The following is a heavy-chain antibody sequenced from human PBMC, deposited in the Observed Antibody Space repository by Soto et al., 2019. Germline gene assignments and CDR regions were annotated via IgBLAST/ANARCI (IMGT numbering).Heavy chain of an antibody. CDR2: IIPIFGTA. D-gene: IGHD6-6*01. CDR1: GGTFSSYA. CDR3: ARWDIAARPQLSYYYYGMDV. Sequence: ASVKVSCKASGGTFSSYAISWVRQAPGQGLEWMGGIIPIFGTANYAQKFQGRVTITADESTSTAYMELSSLRSEDTAVYYCARWDIAARPQLSYYYYGMDVWGQGTTVTVSS. J-gene: IGHJ6*02. V-gene: IGHV1-69*13.